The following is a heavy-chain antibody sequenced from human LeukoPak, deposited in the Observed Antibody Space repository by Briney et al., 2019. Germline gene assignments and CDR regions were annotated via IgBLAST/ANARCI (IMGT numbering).Heavy chain of an antibody. V-gene: IGHV3-11*04. CDR1: GFTFRNYY. Sequence: PGGSLRLSCVVSGFTFRNYYMTWIRQAPGKGVEWVSHIRTSGETTYYGDSVRGGLTISREKAENSLYMDMNTLKAEDTAVYYCARDPSWEILSYFDYWGQGTLVTVSS. CDR3: ARDPSWEILSYFDY. CDR2: IRTSGETT. J-gene: IGHJ4*02. D-gene: IGHD1-26*01.